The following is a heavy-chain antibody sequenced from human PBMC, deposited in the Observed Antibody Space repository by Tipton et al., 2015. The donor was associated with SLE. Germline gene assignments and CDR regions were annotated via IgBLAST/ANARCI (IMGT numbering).Heavy chain of an antibody. CDR3: ARARVAVTGLDY. CDR1: GYTFSNYG. J-gene: IGHJ4*02. Sequence: QVQLVQSGGEVKNPGSSVKVSCKASGYTFSNYGITWVRQAPGQGLEWMGWITTNNGNTNYAQKFQGRVTMTTDTSTTTAYMELRSLRSDDTAVYYCARARVAVTGLDYWGQGTLVTVSS. V-gene: IGHV1-18*01. CDR2: ITTNNGNT. D-gene: IGHD6-19*01.